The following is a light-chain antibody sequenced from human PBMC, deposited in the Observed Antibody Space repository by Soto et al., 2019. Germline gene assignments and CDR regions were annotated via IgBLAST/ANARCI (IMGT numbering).Light chain of an antibody. J-gene: IGKJ1*01. Sequence: DLQITQSPSTLSAFVGDTVTLTFRASQSIGRWLAWYQQKPGKAPKLLIFDASTLENGVPARFSGSRSGPEFSLTISSLQPDDFATYYCQQYYSYWTFGQGTKVDIK. CDR1: QSIGRW. CDR2: DAS. CDR3: QQYYSYWT. V-gene: IGKV1-5*01.